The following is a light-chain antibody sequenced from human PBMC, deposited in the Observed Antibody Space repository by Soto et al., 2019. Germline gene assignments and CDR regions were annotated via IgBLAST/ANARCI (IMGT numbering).Light chain of an antibody. V-gene: IGLV1-44*01. CDR2: YDN. J-gene: IGLJ1*01. CDR1: NSNIGSNP. CDR3: AAWDASLNGRV. Sequence: QSLLRLPRSACGTPGQRPAISCSRSNSNIGSNPVNWYQQLPGTAPKLLIYYDNLRPSGVPDRISGSKSATSGSLAISGLQSEDEADYYCAAWDASLNGRVFGTGTKVTVL.